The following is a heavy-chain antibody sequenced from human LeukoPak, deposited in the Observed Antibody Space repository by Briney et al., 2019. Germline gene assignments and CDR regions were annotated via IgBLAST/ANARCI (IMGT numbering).Heavy chain of an antibody. CDR1: GFTIGNHG. CDR2: ISHNGGAE. CDR3: AKDWGSGDWYNWFDP. D-gene: IGHD2-21*02. V-gene: IGHV3-30*18. J-gene: IGHJ5*02. Sequence: GTSLRLSCVVSGFTIGNHGMHWVRQAAGKGLEWVAMISHNGGAEYYRDSVKGRFSISRDNSNNMMYLQMNRLRVEDSAVYYCAKDWGSGDWYNWFDPWGQGTLVTVSS.